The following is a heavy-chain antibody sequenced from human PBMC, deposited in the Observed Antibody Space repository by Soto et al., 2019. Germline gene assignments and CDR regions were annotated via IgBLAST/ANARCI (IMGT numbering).Heavy chain of an antibody. D-gene: IGHD3-10*01. V-gene: IGHV3-30-3*01. CDR3: ARRASGSQSFDY. Sequence: QVQLVESGGGVVQPGRSLRLSCAASGFTFSSYAMHWVRQAPGKGLEWVAFLSYDGGNQYYAYSVKGRFTISRDNSKNTLYLHMNSLRAEDTALYSCARRASGSQSFDYWGQGTLVTVSS. CDR1: GFTFSSYA. J-gene: IGHJ4*02. CDR2: LSYDGGNQ.